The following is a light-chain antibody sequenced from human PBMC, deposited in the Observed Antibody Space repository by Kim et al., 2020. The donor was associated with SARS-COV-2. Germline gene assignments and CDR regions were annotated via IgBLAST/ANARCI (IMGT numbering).Light chain of an antibody. J-gene: IGKJ1*01. V-gene: IGKV4-1*01. CDR2: WAS. Sequence: DIVMTQSPDFLTVSLGERAAINCESSQNLLFDSNKKNYLAWYQQRPGQPPKLLFYWASTRESGVPDRFSGSGSGTTFTLTINNLQPEDVAVYYCHQYYSTPWTFGQGTKVDIK. CDR1: QNLLFDSNKKNY. CDR3: HQYYSTPWT.